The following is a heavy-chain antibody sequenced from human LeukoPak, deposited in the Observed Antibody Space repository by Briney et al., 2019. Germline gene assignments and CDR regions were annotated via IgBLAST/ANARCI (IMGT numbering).Heavy chain of an antibody. CDR3: ASLYVDSLPYYYYYGMDV. CDR1: GFTFSSYS. V-gene: IGHV3-21*01. CDR2: ISSSSSYI. D-gene: IGHD5-12*01. Sequence: GGSLRLSCAASGFTFSSYSMNWVRQAPGKGLEWVSSISSSSSYIYYADSVKGRFTISRDNAKNSLYLQMNSLRAEDTAVYYCASLYVDSLPYYYYYGMDVWGQGTTVTVSS. J-gene: IGHJ6*02.